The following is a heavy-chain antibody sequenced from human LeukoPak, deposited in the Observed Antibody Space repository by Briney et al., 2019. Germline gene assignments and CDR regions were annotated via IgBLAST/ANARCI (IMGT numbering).Heavy chain of an antibody. CDR3: ARDGGLDENWCDP. V-gene: IGHV4-30-4*07. D-gene: IGHD3-16*01. CDR1: GASIRTDGYS. CDR2: ISYSGST. Sequence: PSETLSLTCAVSGASIRTDGYSWNWIRQPPGNGLEWIGYISYSGSTYYNPSLKRRVPISLHRSKHHFYLNMTSMTAADTPVFFCARDGGLDENWCDPWGKGTEVSVFS. J-gene: IGHJ5*02.